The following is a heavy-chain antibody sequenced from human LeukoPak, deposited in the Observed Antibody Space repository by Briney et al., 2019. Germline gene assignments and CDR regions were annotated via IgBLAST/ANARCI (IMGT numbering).Heavy chain of an antibody. J-gene: IGHJ5*02. CDR2: IYDSGST. Sequence: SETLSLTCTVSGGSISSSSHYWGWIRQPPGKGLEWIGSIYDSGSTYYDPSLKSRVTISVDTSKNQFSLKLTSMTAADTAVYYCARHAWGSSWYYWFDPWGQGTLVTVSS. D-gene: IGHD6-13*01. CDR3: ARHAWGSSWYYWFDP. V-gene: IGHV4-39*01. CDR1: GGSISSSSHY.